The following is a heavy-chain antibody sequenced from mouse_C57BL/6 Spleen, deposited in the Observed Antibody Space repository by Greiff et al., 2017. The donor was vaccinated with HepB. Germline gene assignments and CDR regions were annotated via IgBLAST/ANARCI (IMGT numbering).Heavy chain of an antibody. V-gene: IGHV1-18*01. J-gene: IGHJ4*01. D-gene: IGHD6-5*01. CDR2: VNPNNGGT. CDR1: GYTFTDYN. Sequence: VQLQQSGPELVKPGASVKIPCKASGYTFTDYNMDWVKQSHGKSLEWIGDVNPNNGGTIYNQKFKGKATLTVEKSSSTAYMELRSLTSEDTAVYYCARNDGLYYYAMDYWGQGTSVTVSS. CDR3: ARNDGLYYYAMDY.